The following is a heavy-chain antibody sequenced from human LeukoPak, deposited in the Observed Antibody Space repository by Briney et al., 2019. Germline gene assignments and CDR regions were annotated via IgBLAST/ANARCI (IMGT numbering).Heavy chain of an antibody. Sequence: GGSLRLSCVVSGFTFSSNGMSWVRQAPGKGLEWVSAISGSGGTTAYADSVKGRFTISRDNSKNTLYLQMNSLRAEDTAVYYCASIKGGFSSGWFDYWGQGTLVTVSS. CDR2: ISGSGGTT. D-gene: IGHD6-19*01. CDR1: GFTFSSNG. CDR3: ASIKGGFSSGWFDY. J-gene: IGHJ4*02. V-gene: IGHV3-23*01.